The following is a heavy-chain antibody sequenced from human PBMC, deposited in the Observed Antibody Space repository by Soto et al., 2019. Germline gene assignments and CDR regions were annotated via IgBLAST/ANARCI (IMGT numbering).Heavy chain of an antibody. D-gene: IGHD3-22*01. CDR1: GGSISSSNW. CDR2: IYHSGST. J-gene: IGHJ4*02. V-gene: IGHV4-4*02. Sequence: SETLSLTCAVSGGSISSSNWWSWVRQPPGKGLEWIGEIYHSGSTNYNPSLKSRVTISVDKSKNQFSLKLSSVTAADTAVYYCARDGRYYDSSGYSGFDYWGQGTLVTV. CDR3: ARDGRYYDSSGYSGFDY.